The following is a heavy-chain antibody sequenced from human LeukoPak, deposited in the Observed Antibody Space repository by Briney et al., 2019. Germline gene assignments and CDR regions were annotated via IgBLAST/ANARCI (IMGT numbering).Heavy chain of an antibody. D-gene: IGHD4-17*01. CDR1: GGTFSSYA. CDR3: ARDSSSYGDYGEYLEYFQH. CDR2: IIPIFGTA. V-gene: IGHV1-69*13. J-gene: IGHJ1*01. Sequence: SVKVSCKASGGTFSSYAISWVRQAPGQGLEWMGGIIPIFGTANYAQKFQGRVTITADESTSTAYMELSSLRSEDTAVYYCARDSSSYGDYGEYLEYFQHWGQGTLVTVSS.